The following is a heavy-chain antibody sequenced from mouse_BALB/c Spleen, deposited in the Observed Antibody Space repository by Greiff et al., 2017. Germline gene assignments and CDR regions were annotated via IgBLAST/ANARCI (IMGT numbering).Heavy chain of an antibody. D-gene: IGHD2-4*01. CDR2: IYPGDGDT. J-gene: IGHJ3*01. V-gene: IGHV1-80*01. CDR1: GYAFSSYW. Sequence: VQLQESGAELVRPGSSVKISCKASGYAFSSYWMNWVKQRPGQGLEWIGQIYPGDGDTNYNGKFKGKATLTADKSSSTAYMQLSSLTSEDSAVYFCARCDYDGAWFAYWGQGTLVTVSA. CDR3: ARCDYDGAWFAY.